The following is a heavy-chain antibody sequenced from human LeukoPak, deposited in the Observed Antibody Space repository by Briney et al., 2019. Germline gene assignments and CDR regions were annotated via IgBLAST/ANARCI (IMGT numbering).Heavy chain of an antibody. Sequence: PSETLSLTCTVSGYSISSGYYWGWIRQPPGKGLEWIGGIYHSGSTYYNPSLKSRVTISVDTSKNQFSLKLSSVTAADTAVYYCARTTGRDAFDIWGQGTMVTVSS. D-gene: IGHD1-26*01. J-gene: IGHJ3*02. CDR1: GYSISSGYY. CDR3: ARTTGRDAFDI. V-gene: IGHV4-38-2*02. CDR2: IYHSGST.